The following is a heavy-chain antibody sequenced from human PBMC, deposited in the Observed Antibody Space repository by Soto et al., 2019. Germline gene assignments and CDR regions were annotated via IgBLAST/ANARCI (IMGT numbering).Heavy chain of an antibody. J-gene: IGHJ2*01. V-gene: IGHV1-58*01. CDR2: IVVGSGNT. D-gene: IGHD2-21*02. CDR1: GFTFTSSA. CDR3: AAVPYCGGDCYSVLWYFDL. Sequence: QMQLVQSGPEVKKPGTSVKVSCKASGFTFTSSAVQWVRQARGQRLEWIGWIVVGSGNTNYAQKFQERVTITRDMSTSKAYMELSSLRSEDTAVYYCAAVPYCGGDCYSVLWYFDLWGRGTLVTVSS.